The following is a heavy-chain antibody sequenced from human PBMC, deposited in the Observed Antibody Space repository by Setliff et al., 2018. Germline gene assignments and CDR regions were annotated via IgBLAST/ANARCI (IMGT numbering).Heavy chain of an antibody. Sequence: NPSETLSLTCTVSGGGSINNYYWSWVRQSPGKGLEWIGFVHFGGDTNYNPSLKSRVTMSADTSNNQFSLNLRSVTAADTAVYFRARQPSSGAYYNPRPYYFDYWGQGTLVTVSS. CDR3: ARQPSSGAYYNPRPYYFDY. CDR1: GGGSINNYY. J-gene: IGHJ4*02. V-gene: IGHV4-59*08. D-gene: IGHD3-10*01. CDR2: VHFGGDT.